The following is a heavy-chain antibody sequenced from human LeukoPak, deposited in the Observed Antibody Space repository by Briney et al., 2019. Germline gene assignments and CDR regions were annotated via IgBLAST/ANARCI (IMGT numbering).Heavy chain of an antibody. D-gene: IGHD6-13*01. J-gene: IGHJ5*02. CDR1: GFAFSAYG. CDR3: ARNRAAAGDWLDP. V-gene: IGHV3-30*02. CDR2: IRYDGRIK. Sequence: GGSLRLSSAASGFAFSAYGKHWVRQAPGKGLEWLAFIRYDGRIKNYADSVKGRFTISRDNSKNTLYLQMNSLTTEDTSLYYCARNRAAAGDWLDPWGQGTLVIVSS.